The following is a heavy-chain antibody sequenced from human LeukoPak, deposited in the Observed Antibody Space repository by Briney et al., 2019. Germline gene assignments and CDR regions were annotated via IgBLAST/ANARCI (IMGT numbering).Heavy chain of an antibody. V-gene: IGHV1-58*02. J-gene: IGHJ6*02. CDR3: AADEFDCSSTSCYEYYYGMDV. Sequence: EASVKVSCKASGFTFTSSAMQWVRQARGQRLEWIGWIVVGSGNTNYAQKFQERVTITRDMSTSTAYMELGSLRSEDTAVYYCAADEFDCSSTSCYEYYYGMDVWGQGTTVTVSS. CDR2: IVVGSGNT. CDR1: GFTFTSSA. D-gene: IGHD2-2*01.